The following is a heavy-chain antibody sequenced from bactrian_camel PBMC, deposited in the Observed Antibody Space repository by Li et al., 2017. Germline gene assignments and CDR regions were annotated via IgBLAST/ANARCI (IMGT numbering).Heavy chain of an antibody. V-gene: IGHV3S26*01. CDR1: RYTYRTYC. CDR2: ITSGGAT. J-gene: IGHJ4*01. D-gene: IGHD1*01. CDR3: AARPYSWSGRGLKEYEFDY. Sequence: VQLVESGGGSVQAGGSLRLSCLDSRYTYRTYCMGWFRQAPGQAREGVATITSGGATTYADSVKGRFTISKDDAKAPLKLQMNNLEPEDTAVYYCAARPYSWSGRGLKEYEFDYWGQGTQVTVS.